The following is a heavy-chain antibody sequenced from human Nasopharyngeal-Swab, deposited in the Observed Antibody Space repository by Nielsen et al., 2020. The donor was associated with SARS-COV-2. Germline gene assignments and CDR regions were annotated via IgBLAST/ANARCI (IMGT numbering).Heavy chain of an antibody. J-gene: IGHJ4*02. CDR2: ISYDGSNK. CDR3: ASPGLWYGDYEPFDY. V-gene: IGHV3-30-3*01. CDR1: GFTFSSYA. Sequence: GESLKISCAASGFTFSSYAMHWARQAPGKGLEWVAVISYDGSNKYYADSVKGRFTISRDNSKNTLYLQMNSLRAEDTAVYYCASPGLWYGDYEPFDYWGQGTLVTVSS. D-gene: IGHD4-17*01.